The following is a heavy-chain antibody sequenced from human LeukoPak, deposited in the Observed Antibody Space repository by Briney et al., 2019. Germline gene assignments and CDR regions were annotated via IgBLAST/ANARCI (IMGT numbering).Heavy chain of an antibody. J-gene: IGHJ5*02. CDR1: GGSIGTYS. Sequence: SETLSLTCTVSGGSIGTYSWNWIRQPQGKGPEWMGFVYSTGHTNYNPSLKSRVTMSLDTSKKQVSLKLNSVTAADTAVYYCARVTTRANRNWFDPWGQGTLVTVSS. CDR2: VYSTGHT. CDR3: ARVTTRANRNWFDP. V-gene: IGHV4-59*08. D-gene: IGHD4-4*01.